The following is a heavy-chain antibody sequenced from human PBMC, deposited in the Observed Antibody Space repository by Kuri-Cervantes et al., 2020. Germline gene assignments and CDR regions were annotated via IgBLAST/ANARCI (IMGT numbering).Heavy chain of an antibody. J-gene: IGHJ3*02. CDR1: GVIFSSYW. D-gene: IGHD3-22*01. V-gene: IGHV3-74*01. CDR2: INSDGSST. Sequence: GESLRLSCAASGVIFSSYWMHWVRQAPGKGLGWVSSINSDGSSTSYADSVKGRFTISRHNAKNSLYLQMNSLRAEETAVYYCARQSYYDNSGSDAFDIWGQGTMVTVSS. CDR3: ARQSYYDNSGSDAFDI.